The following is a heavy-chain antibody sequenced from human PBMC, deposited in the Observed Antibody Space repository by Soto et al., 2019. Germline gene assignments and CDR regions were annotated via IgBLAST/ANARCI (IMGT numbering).Heavy chain of an antibody. CDR1: GGSISSGGYY. CDR2: IYYSGST. D-gene: IGHD2-15*01. V-gene: IGHV4-31*03. J-gene: IGHJ5*02. CDR3: ARGRVLSNWFDP. Sequence: SETLSLTCTVSGGSISSGGYYWSWIRQHPGKGLEWIGYIYYSGSTYYNPSLKSRVTVSVDTSKNQFSLKLSSVTAADTAVYYCARGRVLSNWFDPWGQGTLVTVSS.